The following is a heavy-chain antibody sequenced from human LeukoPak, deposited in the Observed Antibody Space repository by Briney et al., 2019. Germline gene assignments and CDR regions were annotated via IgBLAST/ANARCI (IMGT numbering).Heavy chain of an antibody. CDR2: VDGDGSGA. D-gene: IGHD6-13*01. CDR1: GFTFSSYA. J-gene: IGHJ4*02. CDR3: AREPPLGY. V-gene: IGHV3-74*01. Sequence: GGSLRLSCAASGFTFSSYAMHWVRQAPGKGLVWVSRVDGDGSGASYADFVRGRFTISRDNAKDTLYLQMNSLRAEDTAVYYCAREPPLGYWGQGTLVTVSS.